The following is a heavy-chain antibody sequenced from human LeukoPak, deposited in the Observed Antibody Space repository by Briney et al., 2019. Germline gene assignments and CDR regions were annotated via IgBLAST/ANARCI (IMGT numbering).Heavy chain of an antibody. CDR3: ARAYYYGSGSYNY. J-gene: IGHJ4*02. CDR2: IYYSGNT. Sequence: SETLSLTCTVSGGSISSYYWSWIRQPRGKGLEGIGYIYYSGNTNYNTSLKRRVTISVETSKKQFSQKRSSVTAADTAVYYCARAYYYGSGSYNYWGQGTLVTVSS. V-gene: IGHV4-59*01. CDR1: GGSISSYY. D-gene: IGHD3-10*01.